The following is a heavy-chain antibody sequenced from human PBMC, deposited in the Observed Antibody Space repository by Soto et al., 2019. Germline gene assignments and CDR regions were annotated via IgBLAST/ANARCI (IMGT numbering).Heavy chain of an antibody. CDR3: AKVSFAERLYYYAMDV. Sequence: QVQLVESGGGVVQPGRSLRLSCAASGFIFSSYGMHWVRQAPGKGLEWVAVISYDGNDKYYADSVKGRFTISRDNSKNTLYLQMNSLRAEDTAVYYCAKVSFAERLYYYAMDVWGRGTTVTVSS. J-gene: IGHJ6*02. CDR2: ISYDGNDK. CDR1: GFIFSSYG. D-gene: IGHD2-15*01. V-gene: IGHV3-30*18.